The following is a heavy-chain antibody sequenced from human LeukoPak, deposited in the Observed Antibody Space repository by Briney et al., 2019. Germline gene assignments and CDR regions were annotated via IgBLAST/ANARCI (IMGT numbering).Heavy chain of an antibody. CDR2: INQDATTK. V-gene: IGHV3-7*01. J-gene: IGHJ4*02. Sequence: GGSLRLSCVASGFTFRSTWMAWVRQAPGKGLEWVANINQDATTKHYVDSVKDRFTISRDNAKNSLYLQMNSLTVDDTAAYYCARDQTGSLDYWGQGTLVTVSS. CDR3: ARDQTGSLDY. D-gene: IGHD1-26*01. CDR1: GFTFRSTW.